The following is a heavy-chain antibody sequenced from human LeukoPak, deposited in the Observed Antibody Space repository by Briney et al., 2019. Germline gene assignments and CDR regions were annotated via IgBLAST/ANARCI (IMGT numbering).Heavy chain of an antibody. V-gene: IGHV3-15*01. CDR1: GFTFSNAW. Sequence: GGPLRLPCAASGFTFSNAWMSWVRQAPGKGLEWVGRIKSKTDGVTTDYAAPVNGRFTISRDDSKNTLYLQMNSLKTEDTAVYYCNTDLTIYCGGDCYAFDYWGQGTLVTVSS. CDR2: IKSKTDGVTT. D-gene: IGHD2-21*02. CDR3: NTDLTIYCGGDCYAFDY. J-gene: IGHJ4*02.